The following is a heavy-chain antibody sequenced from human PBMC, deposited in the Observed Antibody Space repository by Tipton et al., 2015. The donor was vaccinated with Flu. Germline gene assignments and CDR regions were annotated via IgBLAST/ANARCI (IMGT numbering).Heavy chain of an antibody. J-gene: IGHJ4*02. V-gene: IGHV4-39*07. Sequence: TLSLTCTVSGGSISSNSNYWGWIRQPPGKGLEWIGSISHSGNPWYNSPLKSRVTMSVDTSKNQFSLRLSSLTAADTAVYYCATRGSFSGSQSDDYWGQGTLVTVSA. CDR3: ATRGSFSGSQSDDY. CDR1: GGSISSNSNY. CDR2: ISHSGNP. D-gene: IGHD1-26*01.